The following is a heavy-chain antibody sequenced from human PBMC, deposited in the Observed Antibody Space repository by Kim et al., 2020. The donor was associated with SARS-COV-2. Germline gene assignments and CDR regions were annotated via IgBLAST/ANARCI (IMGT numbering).Heavy chain of an antibody. J-gene: IGHJ4*02. D-gene: IGHD3-10*02. CDR3: SRSVFGDNY. CDR1: GFTFSHDW. Sequence: GGSLRLSCAASGFTFSHDWMTWVRQAPGKGLEWVAHINQDGSESYYVDSAKGRFTISRDNAKNTIYLQMNILRVEDTAAYYCSRSVFGDNYWGQGTLV. V-gene: IGHV3-7*01. CDR2: INQDGSES.